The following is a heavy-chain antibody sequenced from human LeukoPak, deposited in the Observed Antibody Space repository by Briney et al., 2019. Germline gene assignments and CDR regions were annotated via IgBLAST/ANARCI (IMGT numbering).Heavy chain of an antibody. CDR1: GFTFSSYA. J-gene: IGHJ3*02. CDR3: ANSPIMITFGGVIVPTGAFDI. Sequence: GGSLRLSCAASGFTFSSYAMSWVRQAPGKGLEWVSAISGSGGSTYYADSVKGRFTISRDNSKNTLYLQMNSLRAEDTAVYYCANSPIMITFGGVIVPTGAFDIRGQGTMVTVSS. V-gene: IGHV3-23*01. CDR2: ISGSGGST. D-gene: IGHD3-16*02.